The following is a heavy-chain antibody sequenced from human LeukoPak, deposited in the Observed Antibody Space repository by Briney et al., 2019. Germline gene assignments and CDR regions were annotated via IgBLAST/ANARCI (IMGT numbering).Heavy chain of an antibody. CDR3: ARNTADTAMVTVDY. Sequence: SVKVSCKASGGTFSSYAISWVRQAPGQGLEWMGGIIPIFGTANYAQKFQGRVTITADKSTSTAYMELSSLRSEDTAVYYCARNTADTAMVTVDYWGQGTLVTVSS. CDR1: GGTFSSYA. CDR2: IIPIFGTA. V-gene: IGHV1-69*06. D-gene: IGHD5-18*01. J-gene: IGHJ4*02.